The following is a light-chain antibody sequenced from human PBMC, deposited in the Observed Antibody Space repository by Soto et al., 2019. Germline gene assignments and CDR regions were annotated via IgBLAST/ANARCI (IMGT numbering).Light chain of an antibody. Sequence: QSALTQPASVSGSPGQSITISCTGTSSDVGGYNYVSWYQQHTGKAPKLMIYDVSNRPSGVSNRFSGSKSGNTASLTISVLQAEYEADYSCSSYTSSSTLGVFGGGTKLNVL. CDR2: DVS. J-gene: IGLJ3*02. CDR1: SSDVGGYNY. V-gene: IGLV2-14*01. CDR3: SSYTSSSTLGV.